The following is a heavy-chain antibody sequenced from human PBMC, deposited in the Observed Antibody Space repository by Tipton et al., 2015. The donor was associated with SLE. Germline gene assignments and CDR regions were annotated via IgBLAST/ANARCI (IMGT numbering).Heavy chain of an antibody. V-gene: IGHV4-39*07. CDR1: GGSISSSLYY. CDR2: IYYTGGT. Sequence: LRLSCTVSGGSISSSLYYWGWIRQPPGKGLEWIGSIYYTGGTYDNPSLKSRVTISVDTSKNQFSLNLISVTAADTAVYYCARAHGVVAADYWGQGTLVTVSS. J-gene: IGHJ4*02. D-gene: IGHD2-15*01. CDR3: ARAHGVVAADY.